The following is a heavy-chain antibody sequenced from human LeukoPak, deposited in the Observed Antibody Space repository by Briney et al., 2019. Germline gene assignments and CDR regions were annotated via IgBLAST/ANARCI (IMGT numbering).Heavy chain of an antibody. CDR2: INPNSGGT. Sequence: ASVKVSCTASGYTFTGYYMHWVRQAPGQGLEWMGWINPNSGGTNYAQKFQGRVTMTRDTSISTAYMELSRLRSDDTAVYYCARERVDHVVVPAAEFDPWGQGTLVTVSS. CDR1: GYTFTGYY. V-gene: IGHV1-2*02. D-gene: IGHD2-2*01. CDR3: ARERVDHVVVPAAEFDP. J-gene: IGHJ5*02.